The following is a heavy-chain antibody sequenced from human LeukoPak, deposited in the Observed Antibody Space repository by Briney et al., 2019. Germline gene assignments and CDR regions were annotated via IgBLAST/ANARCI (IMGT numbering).Heavy chain of an antibody. J-gene: IGHJ4*02. V-gene: IGHV1-2*02. D-gene: IGHD6-25*01. CDR1: GYTFTGYY. CDR3: ARVKKQRQWYYDY. Sequence: ASVKVSCKASGYTFTGYYMHWVRQAPGQGLEWMGWINPNSGGTNYAQKFQGRGTMTRDTSISTAYMELSRLRSDDTAVYYCARVKKQRQWYYDYWGQGTLVTVSS. CDR2: INPNSGGT.